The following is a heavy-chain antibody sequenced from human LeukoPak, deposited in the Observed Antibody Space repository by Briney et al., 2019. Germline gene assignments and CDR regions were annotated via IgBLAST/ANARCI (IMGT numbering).Heavy chain of an antibody. Sequence: SETLSLTCTVSGGSISSYYWSWIRQPPGKGLEWIGYIYYSGSTNYNPSLKSRVTISVDTSKNQFSLKLSSVTAADTAVYYCARRYNYGKEGFDYWGQGTLVTVSS. J-gene: IGHJ4*02. D-gene: IGHD3-10*01. CDR1: GGSISSYY. CDR3: ARRYNYGKEGFDY. CDR2: IYYSGST. V-gene: IGHV4-59*08.